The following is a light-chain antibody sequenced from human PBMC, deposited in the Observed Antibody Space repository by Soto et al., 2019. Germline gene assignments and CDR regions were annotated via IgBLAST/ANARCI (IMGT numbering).Light chain of an antibody. J-gene: IGKJ1*01. Sequence: EIVLKLSPATLSLSTGERATLSCRASQSVSSSYLAWYQQKPGQAPRLLIYGASSRATGIPDRFSGSGSGTDFTLTISRLEPEDFAVYYCQQYGSSPWTFGQGTKVDIK. CDR3: QQYGSSPWT. CDR1: QSVSSSY. V-gene: IGKV3-20*01. CDR2: GAS.